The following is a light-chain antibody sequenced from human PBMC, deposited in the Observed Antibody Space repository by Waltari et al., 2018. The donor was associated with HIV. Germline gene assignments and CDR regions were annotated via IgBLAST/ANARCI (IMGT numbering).Light chain of an antibody. CDR1: EGISNY. J-gene: IGKJ1*01. CDR3: QNYDSAPRT. V-gene: IGKV1-27*01. CDR2: AAS. Sequence: DIQMTQSPSSVYASVGDRVTITCRASEGISNYVAWYQQKPGRVPKLLIYAASTLPSGVPSRFSGSGSGTDFTLTINRLQPEDVATYYCQNYDSAPRTFGQGTKVEIK.